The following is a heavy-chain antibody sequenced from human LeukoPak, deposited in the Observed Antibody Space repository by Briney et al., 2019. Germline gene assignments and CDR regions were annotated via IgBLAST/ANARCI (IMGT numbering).Heavy chain of an antibody. V-gene: IGHV3-9*01. CDR2: ISWNSGSI. CDR1: GFTFDDYA. CDR3: ASLYSSSWTDAFDI. D-gene: IGHD6-13*01. Sequence: GGSLRLSCAASGFTFDDYAMHWVRQAPGKGLEWVSGISWNSGSIGYADSVKGRFTISRDNAKNSLYLQMNSLRAEDTAVYYCASLYSSSWTDAFDIWGQGTMVTVSS. J-gene: IGHJ3*02.